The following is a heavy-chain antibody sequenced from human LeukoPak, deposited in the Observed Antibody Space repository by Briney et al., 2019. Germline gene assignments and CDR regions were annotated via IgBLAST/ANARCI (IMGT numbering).Heavy chain of an antibody. V-gene: IGHV4-34*01. D-gene: IGHD6-6*01. J-gene: IGHJ6*03. CDR2: INHSGST. CDR3: ARAYSSSHYYYYYMDV. Sequence: SETLSLTCAVYGGSFSGYYWSWVRQPPGKGMEWVGEINHSGSTNYNPSLKSRVTISVDTSNNQFSLKLSSVTAADTAVYYCARAYSSSHYYYYYMDVWGKGTTVTVSS. CDR1: GGSFSGYY.